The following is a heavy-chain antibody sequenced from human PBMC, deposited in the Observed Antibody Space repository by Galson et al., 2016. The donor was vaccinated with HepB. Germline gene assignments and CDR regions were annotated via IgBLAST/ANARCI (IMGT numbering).Heavy chain of an antibody. CDR1: EFPFSTYG. CDR3: GRDPHSSGWSGVMGYIDY. D-gene: IGHD6-19*01. V-gene: IGHV3-30*03. Sequence: SLRLSCAASEFPFSTYGMHWVRQAPGKGLEWVSAISYDGSLKYYADSVKGRFTISRDNSKNTLFLEMNSLTAADTAVYFCGRDPHSSGWSGVMGYIDYWGQGTLVTVSS. CDR2: ISYDGSLK. J-gene: IGHJ4*02.